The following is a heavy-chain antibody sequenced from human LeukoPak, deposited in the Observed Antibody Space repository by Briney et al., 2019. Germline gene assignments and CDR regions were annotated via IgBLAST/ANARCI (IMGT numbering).Heavy chain of an antibody. CDR1: GFTVSSNE. V-gene: IGHV3-38-3*01. Sequence: GGSLRLSCAASGFTVSSNEMSWVRQAPGKGLEWVSSISGGSTYYADSRKGRFTISRDNSKNTLYLQMNSLRAEDTAVYYCAKGYGSGSYRLLDYWGQGTLVTVSS. D-gene: IGHD3-10*01. CDR3: AKGYGSGSYRLLDY. J-gene: IGHJ4*02. CDR2: ISGGST.